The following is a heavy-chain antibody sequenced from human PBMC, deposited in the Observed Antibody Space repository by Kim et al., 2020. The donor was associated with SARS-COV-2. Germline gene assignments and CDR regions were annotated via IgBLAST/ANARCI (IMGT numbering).Heavy chain of an antibody. CDR2: INAGNGNT. D-gene: IGHD1-1*01. CDR1: GYTFTSYA. CDR3: ARSTLPAPRWNGDY. Sequence: ASVKVSCKASGYTFTSYAMHWVRQAPGQRLEWMGWINAGNGNTKYSQKFQGRVTITRDTSASTAYMELSSLRSEDTAVYYCARSTLPAPRWNGDYWGQGTLVTVSS. V-gene: IGHV1-3*01. J-gene: IGHJ4*02.